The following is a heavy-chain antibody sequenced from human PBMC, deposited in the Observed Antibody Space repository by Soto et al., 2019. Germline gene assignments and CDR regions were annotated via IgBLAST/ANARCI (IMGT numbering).Heavy chain of an antibody. V-gene: IGHV3-48*03. D-gene: IGHD6-19*01. CDR3: ARGQYSSGGGYFDY. CDR2: ISSSGSTI. J-gene: IGHJ4*02. Sequence: VQLVQSGAEVKKPGSSVKVSCKASGGTFSSYEMNWVRQAPGKGLEWVSYISSSGSTIYYADSVKGRFTISRENDKNSLYLKVNRLRAEDTAVYYCARGQYSSGGGYFDYWGQETLVTVSS. CDR1: GGTFSSYE.